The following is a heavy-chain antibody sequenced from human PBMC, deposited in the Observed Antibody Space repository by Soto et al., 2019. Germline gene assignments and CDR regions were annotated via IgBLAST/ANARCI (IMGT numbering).Heavy chain of an antibody. J-gene: IGHJ5*02. V-gene: IGHV4-61*01. CDR3: ARASSGWTPEDNWFDP. CDR1: GGSVSSGSYY. Sequence: SETLSLTCTVSGGSVSSGSYYWSWIRQPPGKGLEWIGYIYYSGSTNYNPSLKSRVTISVDTSKNQFSLKLSSVTAADTAVYYCARASSGWTPEDNWFDPWGQGTLVTVSS. D-gene: IGHD6-19*01. CDR2: IYYSGST.